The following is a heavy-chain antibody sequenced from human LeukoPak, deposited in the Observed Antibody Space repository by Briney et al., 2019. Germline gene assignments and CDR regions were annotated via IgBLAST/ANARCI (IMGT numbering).Heavy chain of an antibody. D-gene: IGHD6-13*01. J-gene: IGHJ3*02. V-gene: IGHV3-30*04. CDR1: GFTFSSYA. CDR3: ARGGKGSSWYEDAFDI. CDR2: ISYDGSNK. Sequence: PGRSLRLSCAASGFTFSSYAMHWVRQVPGKGLEWVAVISYDGSNKYYADSVKGRFTISRDNSKNTLYLQMNSLRAEDTAVYYCARGGKGSSWYEDAFDIWGQGQWSPSLQ.